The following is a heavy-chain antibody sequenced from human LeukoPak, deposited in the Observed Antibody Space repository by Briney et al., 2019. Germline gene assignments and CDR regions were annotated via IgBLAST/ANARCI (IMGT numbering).Heavy chain of an antibody. Sequence: SVKVSCKASVGTFSSYAISWVRQAPGQGLEWMGRIIPIRGIANYAQKFQGRVTITADTSTSTAYMELSSLTSEDTAVYYCARGPSYDILTGPSCGRFTDYWGQGTLVTVSS. CDR1: VGTFSSYA. CDR3: ARGPSYDILTGPSCGRFTDY. V-gene: IGHV1-69*04. CDR2: IIPIRGIA. D-gene: IGHD3-9*01. J-gene: IGHJ4*02.